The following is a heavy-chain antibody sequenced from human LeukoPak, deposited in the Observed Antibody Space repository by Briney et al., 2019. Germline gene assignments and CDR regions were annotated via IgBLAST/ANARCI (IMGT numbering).Heavy chain of an antibody. J-gene: IGHJ4*02. CDR1: GYTFTSYD. CDR2: MNPNSGNT. Sequence: GASVKVSCKASGYTFTSYDINWVRQATGQGLEWMGWMNPNSGNTGYAQKFQGRVTMTRNTSISTAYMELSSLRSEDTAVYYCARVRQWLAPDNDYWGQGTLVTVSS. V-gene: IGHV1-8*01. CDR3: ARVRQWLAPDNDY. D-gene: IGHD6-19*01.